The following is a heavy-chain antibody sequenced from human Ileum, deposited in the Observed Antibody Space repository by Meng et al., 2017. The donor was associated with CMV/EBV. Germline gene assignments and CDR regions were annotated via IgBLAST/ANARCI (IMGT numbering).Heavy chain of an antibody. Sequence: QVRLKEPVPGLVKPSQTLSLTCTVSGGSIISGSYYWNWIRQPAGKGLEWIGRIYTSGSTNYNPSLKSRVTISIDTSKNQFSLKLSSVTAADTAVYYCARDGAHLAAFDYWGRGTLVTVSS. D-gene: IGHD6-13*01. CDR2: IYTSGST. CDR1: GGSIISGSYY. J-gene: IGHJ4*02. V-gene: IGHV4-61*02. CDR3: ARDGAHLAAFDY.